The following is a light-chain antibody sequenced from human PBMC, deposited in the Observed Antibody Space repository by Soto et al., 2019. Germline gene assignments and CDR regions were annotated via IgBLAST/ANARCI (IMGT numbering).Light chain of an antibody. J-gene: IGKJ1*01. CDR2: KAS. CDR1: QSISSW. Sequence: IQMTQSPSTLSSSVGDRVTITCRASQSISSWLAWYQQKPGKAPKLLIYKASSLESGVPSRFSGSGSGTEFPLTISSMQPDDFATYYCQHYNSYWTFGQGTKVDIK. CDR3: QHYNSYWT. V-gene: IGKV1-5*03.